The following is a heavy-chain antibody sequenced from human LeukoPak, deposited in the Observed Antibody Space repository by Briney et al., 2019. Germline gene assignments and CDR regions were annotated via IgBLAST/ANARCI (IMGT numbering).Heavy chain of an antibody. CDR1: GFTFSSYW. Sequence: PGGSLRLSCAASGFTFSSYWMSWVRQAPGKGLEWVANIKQDGSEKYYVDSVKGRFTISRDNAKNSLFLQMNSLRDEDTAVYYCARGLDTAMPDYWGQGTLVTVSS. J-gene: IGHJ4*02. CDR3: ARGLDTAMPDY. D-gene: IGHD5-18*01. CDR2: IKQDGSEK. V-gene: IGHV3-7*02.